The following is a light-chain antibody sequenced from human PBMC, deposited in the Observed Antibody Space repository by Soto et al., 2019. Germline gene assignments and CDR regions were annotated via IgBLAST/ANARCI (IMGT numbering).Light chain of an antibody. V-gene: IGKV3-20*01. CDR2: DAS. Sequence: EIVLTQSPGPLSLSPGERATLSCRASQSVYSSHLAWYRQKPGQVPRLIIYDASSRATGIPDRFSGSRSGTDCTLTISRLEPEDVAVYYCQQYHSAPFTLGPGTKVDI. CDR1: QSVYSSH. J-gene: IGKJ3*01. CDR3: QQYHSAPFT.